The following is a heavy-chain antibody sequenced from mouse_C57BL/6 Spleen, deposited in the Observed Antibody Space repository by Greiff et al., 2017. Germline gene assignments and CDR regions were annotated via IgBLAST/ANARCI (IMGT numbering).Heavy chain of an antibody. CDR2: IYPGDGDT. CDR1: GYAFSSYW. D-gene: IGHD2-4*01. J-gene: IGHJ3*01. V-gene: IGHV1-80*01. CDR3: ARREYDYDGGFAY. Sequence: VQLQQSGAELVKPGASVKISRKASGYAFSSYWMNWVKQRPGKGLEWIGQIYPGDGDTNYNGKFKGKATLTADKSSSTAYMQLSSLTSEDSAVYFCARREYDYDGGFAYWGQGTLVTVSA.